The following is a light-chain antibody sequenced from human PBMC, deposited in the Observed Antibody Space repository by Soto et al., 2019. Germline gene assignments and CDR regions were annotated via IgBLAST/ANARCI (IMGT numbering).Light chain of an antibody. Sequence: EIVLTQSPSTLSLSPGDRATLSCRASQSVSSNLAWYQQKPGQAPRLLTYGASTRAPGIPARFSGSGSGTDFTLTISSLEPEDFAVYYCQQCGSSSTFGQGTRLEIK. CDR1: QSVSSN. CDR2: GAS. J-gene: IGKJ5*01. CDR3: QQCGSSST. V-gene: IGKV3-11*01.